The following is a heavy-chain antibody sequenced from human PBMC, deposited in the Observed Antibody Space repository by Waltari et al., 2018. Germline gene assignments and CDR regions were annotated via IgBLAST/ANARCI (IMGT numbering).Heavy chain of an antibody. V-gene: IGHV3-23*01. CDR2: LGDVGASP. CDR3: VRSAWFDS. D-gene: IGHD6-19*01. Sequence: EVQLLESGGGLVQPGGSLRLSCAASGFTFSTHVMSWVRQAPGKGLGWVSNLGDVGASPYSAESVKGRFTISVDNPKNRLYLKMNSLRAEDTAVYYGVRSAWFDSWGQGTLVPVSS. CDR1: GFTFSTHV. J-gene: IGHJ5*01.